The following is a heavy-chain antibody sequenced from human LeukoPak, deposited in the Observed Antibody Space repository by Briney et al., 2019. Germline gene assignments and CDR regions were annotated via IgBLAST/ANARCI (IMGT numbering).Heavy chain of an antibody. D-gene: IGHD3-22*01. Sequence: GASVKVSCKASGYTFTSYYMHWVRQAPGQGLEWMGIINPSGGSTSYAQKFQGRVTMTRDTSTSTVYMELCSLRSEDTAVYYCAREDYYDSSGYYWVWFDPWGQGTLVTVSS. J-gene: IGHJ5*02. V-gene: IGHV1-46*01. CDR1: GYTFTSYY. CDR3: AREDYYDSSGYYWVWFDP. CDR2: INPSGGST.